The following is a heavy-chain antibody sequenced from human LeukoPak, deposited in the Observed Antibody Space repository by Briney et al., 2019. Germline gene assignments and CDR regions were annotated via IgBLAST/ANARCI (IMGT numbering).Heavy chain of an antibody. CDR1: GFTFGDYA. V-gene: IGHV3-49*04. J-gene: IGHJ4*02. Sequence: GSLRLSCTASGFTFGDYAMSWVRQAPGKGLEWVGFIRSKAYGGTTEYAASVKGRFTISRDDSKSIAYLQMNSLKTEDTAVYYCTRDPRNTYYYDSSGYTFDYWGQGTLVTVSS. CDR2: IRSKAYGGTT. D-gene: IGHD3-22*01. CDR3: TRDPRNTYYYDSSGYTFDY.